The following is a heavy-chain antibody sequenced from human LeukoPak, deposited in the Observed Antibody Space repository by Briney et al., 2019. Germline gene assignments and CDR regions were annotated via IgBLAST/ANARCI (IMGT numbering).Heavy chain of an antibody. CDR3: ARDAVQAGTPFYFDF. CDR1: GFTFSSYG. CDR2: ISAGSSNT. V-gene: IGHV3-48*01. D-gene: IGHD2-15*01. Sequence: PGGSLRLSCAASGFTFSSYGMHWVRQAPGKGLQWVSYISAGSSNTFYADSVKGRFTISRDDADNSLHLQMNSLSAEDTAVYYCARDAVQAGTPFYFDFWGQGALVTVSS. J-gene: IGHJ4*02.